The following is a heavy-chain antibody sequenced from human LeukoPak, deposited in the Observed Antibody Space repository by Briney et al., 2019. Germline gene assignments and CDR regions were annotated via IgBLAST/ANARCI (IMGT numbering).Heavy chain of an antibody. CDR3: ARQRSTSPIYYYGMDV. D-gene: IGHD2-2*01. J-gene: IGHJ6*02. V-gene: IGHV5-51*01. CDR1: GYSFTSYW. CDR2: IYPGDSGT. Sequence: GESLKISCKGSGYSFTSYWIGWVRQMPGKGLEWMGIIYPGDSGTRYSPSFQGQVTISADKSISTAYLQWSSLKASDTAMYYCARQRSTSPIYYYGMDVWGQGTTVTVSS.